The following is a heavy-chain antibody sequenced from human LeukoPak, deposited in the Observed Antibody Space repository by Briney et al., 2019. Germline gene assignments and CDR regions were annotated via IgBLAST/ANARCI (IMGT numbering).Heavy chain of an antibody. Sequence: GGSLRLSCAASGFTFSSYWMHWVRQPPGKGLEWVSHINFDGSTTIYADSVKGRFTISRDNAKNTLSLQMNSLRVEDTAVYYSARDGSYIDYWGQGTLVTVSS. V-gene: IGHV3-74*01. CDR2: INFDGSTT. J-gene: IGHJ4*02. CDR3: ARDGSYIDY. CDR1: GFTFSSYW. D-gene: IGHD2-21*01.